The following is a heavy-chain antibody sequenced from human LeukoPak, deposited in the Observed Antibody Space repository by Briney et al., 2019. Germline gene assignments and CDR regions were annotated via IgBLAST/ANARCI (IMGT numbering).Heavy chain of an antibody. CDR1: GFTFSSYS. J-gene: IGHJ3*02. Sequence: GGSLRLACAASGFTFSSYSMNRVRQAPGKGLEWVSSISSSSSYIYYADSVKGRFTIVRDNAKNSLYLQMNSLRAEDTAVYYCARGLDSSGYYGDAFDIWGQGTMVTVSS. CDR3: ARGLDSSGYYGDAFDI. V-gene: IGHV3-21*01. D-gene: IGHD3-22*01. CDR2: ISSSSSYI.